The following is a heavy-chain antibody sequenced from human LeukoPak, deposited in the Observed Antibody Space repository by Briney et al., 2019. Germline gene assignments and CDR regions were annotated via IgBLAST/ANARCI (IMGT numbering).Heavy chain of an antibody. CDR2: IYYSGST. Sequence: PSETLSLTCTVSGGSISSSSYYWGWIRQPPGKGLEWIGSIYYSGSTYYNPSLKSRVTISVDTSKNQFSLKLSSVTAADTAVYYCARLARSSWYSWGQGTLVTVSS. CDR1: GGSISSSSYY. V-gene: IGHV4-39*01. D-gene: IGHD6-13*01. CDR3: ARLARSSWYS. J-gene: IGHJ5*02.